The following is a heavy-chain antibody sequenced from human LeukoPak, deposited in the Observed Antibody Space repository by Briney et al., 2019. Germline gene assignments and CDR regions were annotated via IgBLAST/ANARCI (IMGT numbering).Heavy chain of an antibody. Sequence: GGSLRLSCAASGFTFSSYNLDWVRQAPGKGLEWVSYISSSSGTIYYADSVKGRFTISRDNAKNSLYLQMNSLRAEDTAVYYCARGGDPDYWGQGTLVTVSS. D-gene: IGHD2-21*02. CDR1: GFTFSSYN. CDR3: ARGGDPDY. V-gene: IGHV3-48*04. J-gene: IGHJ4*02. CDR2: ISSSSGTI.